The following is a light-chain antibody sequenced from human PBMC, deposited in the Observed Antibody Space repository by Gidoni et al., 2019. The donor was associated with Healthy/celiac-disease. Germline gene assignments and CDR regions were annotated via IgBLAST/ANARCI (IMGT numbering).Light chain of an antibody. CDR1: QSISSW. J-gene: IGKJ1*01. Sequence: DIQMTQSPSTLSASVGDRVTITCRASQSISSWLAWYQQKPGKAPKLLIYKASSLESGVPSRFSGSGSGTEFTLTISSLQPVDFATYYCQQYNSYSGWTFGQGTKVEIK. V-gene: IGKV1-5*03. CDR2: KAS. CDR3: QQYNSYSGWT.